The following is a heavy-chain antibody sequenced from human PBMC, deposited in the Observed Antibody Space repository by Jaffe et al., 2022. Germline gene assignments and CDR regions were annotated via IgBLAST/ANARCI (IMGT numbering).Heavy chain of an antibody. CDR3: ARDPEQTTVTTGWFDP. CDR1: GFTFSSYS. V-gene: IGHV3-48*01. Sequence: EVQLVESGGGLVQPGGSLRLSCAASGFTFSSYSMNWVRQAPGKGLEWVSYISSSSSTIYYADSVKGRFTISRDNAKNSLYLQMNSLRAEDTAVYYCARDPEQTTVTTGWFDPWGQGTLVTVSS. D-gene: IGHD4-4*01. CDR2: ISSSSSTI. J-gene: IGHJ5*02.